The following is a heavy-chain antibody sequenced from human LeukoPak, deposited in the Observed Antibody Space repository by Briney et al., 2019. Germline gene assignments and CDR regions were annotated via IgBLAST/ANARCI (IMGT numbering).Heavy chain of an antibody. D-gene: IGHD1-7*01. CDR1: GYTFTGYY. Sequence: ASVKVSCKASGYTFTGYYMHWVRQAPGQGLEWMGWINPNTGGTHYAQKIQDRVSMTRDTSITTVYMELSSLRSDDTAVYYCARVKAWELSFDYWGQGTLVTVSS. V-gene: IGHV1-2*02. CDR3: ARVKAWELSFDY. CDR2: INPNTGGT. J-gene: IGHJ4*02.